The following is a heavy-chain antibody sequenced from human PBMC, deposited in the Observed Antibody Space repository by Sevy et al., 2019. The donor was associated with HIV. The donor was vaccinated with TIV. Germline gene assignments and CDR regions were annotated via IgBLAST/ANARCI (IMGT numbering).Heavy chain of an antibody. CDR1: GFTFSSYA. J-gene: IGHJ4*02. CDR2: ISGSGGST. CDR3: AKARCSGGSCYGPSFDY. Sequence: GGSLRLFCAASGFTFSSYAMSWVRQAPGKGLEWVSAISGSGGSTYYADSVKGRFTISRDNSKNTLYLQMNSLRAEDTAVYYCAKARCSGGSCYGPSFDYWGQGTLVTVSS. V-gene: IGHV3-23*01. D-gene: IGHD2-15*01.